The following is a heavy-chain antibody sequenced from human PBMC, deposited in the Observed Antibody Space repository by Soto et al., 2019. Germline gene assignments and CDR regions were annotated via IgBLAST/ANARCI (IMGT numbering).Heavy chain of an antibody. Sequence: GGSLRLSCAASGFTFSSYGMHWVRQAPGKGLEWVAVISYDGSNKYYADSVKGRFTISRDNSKNTLYLQMNSLRAEDTAVYYCAKGSRWIVATILAYYYGMDVWGQGTTVTVSS. D-gene: IGHD5-12*01. CDR2: ISYDGSNK. CDR1: GFTFSSYG. V-gene: IGHV3-30*18. J-gene: IGHJ6*02. CDR3: AKGSRWIVATILAYYYGMDV.